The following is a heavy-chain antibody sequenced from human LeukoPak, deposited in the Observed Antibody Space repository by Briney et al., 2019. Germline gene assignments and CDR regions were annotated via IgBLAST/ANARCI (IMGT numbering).Heavy chain of an antibody. CDR3: AKDRIAVAGWPDY. V-gene: IGHV3-7*01. CDR2: IKQDGSEK. Sequence: GGSLRLSCAASGFTFSYYWMSWVRQAPGKGLEWVANIKQDGSEKYYVDSVKGRFTISRDNAKKSLYLQMASLRAEDTAVYYCAKDRIAVAGWPDYWGQGTLVTVSS. J-gene: IGHJ4*02. CDR1: GFTFSYYW. D-gene: IGHD6-19*01.